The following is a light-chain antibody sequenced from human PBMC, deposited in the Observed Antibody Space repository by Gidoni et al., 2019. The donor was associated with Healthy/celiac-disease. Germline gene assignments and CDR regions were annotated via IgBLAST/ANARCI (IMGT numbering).Light chain of an antibody. CDR3: QQSYSTPPT. V-gene: IGKV1-39*01. CDR1: QSISSY. J-gene: IGKJ4*01. Sequence: PSSLSASVGDRVTITCRASQSISSYLNWYQQNPGKAPKLLIYAASSLQSGVPSRFSGSGSGTDFTLTISSLQPEDFVTYYCQQSYSTPPTFGGGTKVEIK. CDR2: AAS.